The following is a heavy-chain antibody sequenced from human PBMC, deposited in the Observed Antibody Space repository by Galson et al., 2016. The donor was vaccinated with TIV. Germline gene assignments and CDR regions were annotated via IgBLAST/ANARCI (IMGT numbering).Heavy chain of an antibody. J-gene: IGHJ4*02. CDR1: GDSISNYY. CDR3: ARQSGYGSSWFPYYFDY. Sequence: LSLTCTVSGDSISNYYWSWILQPPGKGLEWIGYIYYSGSTNYSPSLKSRVTISRDTSKNQFSLKLSSVTAADTAVYYCARQSGYGSSWFPYYFDYWGQGTLVTVSS. V-gene: IGHV4-59*08. D-gene: IGHD6-13*01. CDR2: IYYSGST.